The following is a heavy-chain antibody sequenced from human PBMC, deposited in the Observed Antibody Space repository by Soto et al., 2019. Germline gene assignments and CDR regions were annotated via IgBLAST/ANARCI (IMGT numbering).Heavy chain of an antibody. D-gene: IGHD2-15*01. CDR3: TKGDSSGYFDPSAGYSTPDH. CDR2: ITTSDDIT. CDR1: GFIFKDFA. V-gene: IGHV3-23*01. J-gene: IGHJ5*02. Sequence: EVQLFESGGGLVEPGESLRLSCAASGFIFKDFAMSWVRQAPGKGLEWVSTITTSDDITYSADSVRCRFTISRDNSANTLFLQMSSLRGDDTATYYCTKGDSSGYFDPSAGYSTPDHWGQGTRVTVSS.